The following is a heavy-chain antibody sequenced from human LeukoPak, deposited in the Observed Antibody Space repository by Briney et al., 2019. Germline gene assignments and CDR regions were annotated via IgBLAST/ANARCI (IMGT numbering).Heavy chain of an antibody. CDR1: GYSISSGYY. CDR2: TYHSGSP. Sequence: PSETLSLTCTVSGYSISSGYYWGWIRQPPGKGLEWVGNTYHSGSPYYNPSLMSRATISKDTPKNQFSLKLTSVTAADTAVYYCASKSAYDFGFDYWGQGALVTVSS. J-gene: IGHJ4*02. CDR3: ASKSAYDFGFDY. V-gene: IGHV4-38-2*02. D-gene: IGHD5-12*01.